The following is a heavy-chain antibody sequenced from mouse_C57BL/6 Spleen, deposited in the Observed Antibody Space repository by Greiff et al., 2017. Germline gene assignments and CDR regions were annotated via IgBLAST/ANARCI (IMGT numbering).Heavy chain of an antibody. J-gene: IGHJ2*01. CDR1: GYTFTGYW. CDR3: ARREPYYSNYS. D-gene: IGHD2-5*01. CDR2: ILPGSGST. V-gene: IGHV1-9*01. Sequence: QVQLQQSGAELMKPGASVKFSCKATGYTFTGYWIEWVKQRPGHGLEWIGEILPGSGSTNYNEKFKGKAPFTADTSSNTAYMQRSSLTTEDSANXCCARREPYYSNYSWGQGTTLTVSS.